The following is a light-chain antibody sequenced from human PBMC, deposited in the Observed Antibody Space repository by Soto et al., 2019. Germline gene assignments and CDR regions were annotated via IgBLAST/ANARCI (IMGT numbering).Light chain of an antibody. CDR3: QQRSNWPVT. CDR2: DAS. Sequence: EIVLTQSRATLYLSPGERAILSCRASQSVSRYLAWYQQKPGQAPRLLIYDASNRATGIPARFSGSGSGTDLTLTISNLEPEDFAVYYCQQRSNWPVTFGQGTKVEIK. V-gene: IGKV3-11*01. J-gene: IGKJ1*01. CDR1: QSVSRY.